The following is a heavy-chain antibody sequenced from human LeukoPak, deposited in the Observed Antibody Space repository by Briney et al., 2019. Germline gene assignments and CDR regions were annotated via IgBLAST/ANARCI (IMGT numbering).Heavy chain of an antibody. CDR2: IRYDGSNK. D-gene: IGHD3-16*01. Sequence: GGSLRLSCAASGFTFSSYGMHWVRQAPGKGLEWVAFIRYDGSNKYYADSVKGRFTISRDNAKNSLYLQMNSLRAEDTAVYYCARGLSPYYYYYMDVWGKGTTVTVSS. J-gene: IGHJ6*03. CDR1: GFTFSSYG. CDR3: ARGLSPYYYYYMDV. V-gene: IGHV3-30*02.